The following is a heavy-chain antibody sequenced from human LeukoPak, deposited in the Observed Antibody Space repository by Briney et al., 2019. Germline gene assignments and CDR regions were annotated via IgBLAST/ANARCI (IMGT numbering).Heavy chain of an antibody. Sequence: KPSETLSLTCTVSGCSISSSSYYWGWIRQPPGKGLEGIGSIYYSGSTYYNPSLKSRVTISVDTSKNQFSLKLSSVTAADTAVYYCARHSRGEGTPSDYWGQGTLVTVSS. J-gene: IGHJ4*02. CDR2: IYYSGST. D-gene: IGHD3-10*01. CDR3: ARHSRGEGTPSDY. CDR1: GCSISSSSYY. V-gene: IGHV4-39*01.